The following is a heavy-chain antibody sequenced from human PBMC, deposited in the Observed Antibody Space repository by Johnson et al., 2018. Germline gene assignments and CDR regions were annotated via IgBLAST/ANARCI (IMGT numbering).Heavy chain of an antibody. CDR1: DFPFSDYD. CDR2: IRSKAYGGTT. Sequence: VQLVQSGGGLVKPGRSLRLSCTGSDFPFSDYDLIWLRQAPGKGLEWVGSIRSKAYGGTTEYAASVKGRFTISRDNSKNTLYLQMNSLRAEDTAVYYCAREAFGYSSSLAADAFDIWGQGTMVTVSS. D-gene: IGHD6-6*01. J-gene: IGHJ3*02. CDR3: AREAFGYSSSLAADAFDI. V-gene: IGHV3-49*05.